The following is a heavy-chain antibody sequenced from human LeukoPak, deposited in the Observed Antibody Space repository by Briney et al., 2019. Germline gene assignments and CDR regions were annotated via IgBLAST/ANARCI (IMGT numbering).Heavy chain of an antibody. CDR3: ARAKGGYYDSSGYSDY. CDR1: GYTFTSYY. CDR2: INPSGGST. J-gene: IGHJ4*02. D-gene: IGHD3-22*01. V-gene: IGHV1-46*01. Sequence: ASVTVSCKASGYTFTSYYMHWVRQAPGQGLEWVGIINPSGGSTSYAQKFQGRVTMTRDTSTSTVYMELSSLRSEDTAVYYCARAKGGYYDSSGYSDYWGQGTLVTVSS.